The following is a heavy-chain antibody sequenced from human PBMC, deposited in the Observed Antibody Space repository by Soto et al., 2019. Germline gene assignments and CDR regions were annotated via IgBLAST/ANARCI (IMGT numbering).Heavy chain of an antibody. Sequence: GASVKVSCKASGNSFTTYYMHWVRQAPGQGLEWMGIINPSGGRTTYAQKFQGRVTMTRDTSTSTVYMELSSLRSEDTAVYYCARAPQYCSSTSCPHYYYYYGMDVWGQGTTVTVSS. V-gene: IGHV1-46*01. D-gene: IGHD2-2*01. CDR3: ARAPQYCSSTSCPHYYYYYGMDV. J-gene: IGHJ6*02. CDR2: INPSGGRT. CDR1: GNSFTTYY.